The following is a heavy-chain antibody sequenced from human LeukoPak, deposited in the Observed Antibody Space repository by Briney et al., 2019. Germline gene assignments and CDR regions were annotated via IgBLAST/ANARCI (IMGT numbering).Heavy chain of an antibody. V-gene: IGHV4-38-2*02. D-gene: IGHD2-15*01. CDR2: IYHSGST. CDR1: GYSISSGYY. CDR3: ARGYCSGGSCYSYYYYNYMDV. J-gene: IGHJ6*03. Sequence: SETLSLTCTVSGYSISSGYYWGWIRQPPGKGLEWIGSIYHSGSTYYNPSLKSRVTISVDRSKNQFSLKLSSVTAADTAVYYCARGYCSGGSCYSYYYYNYMDVWGKGTTVTVS.